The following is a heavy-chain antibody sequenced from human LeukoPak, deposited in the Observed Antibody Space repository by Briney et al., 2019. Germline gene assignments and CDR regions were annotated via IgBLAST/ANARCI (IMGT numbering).Heavy chain of an antibody. J-gene: IGHJ4*02. Sequence: SETLSLTCTVSGGSISSYYWSWIRQPPGKGLEWIGYVYYSGSTSYKSSLKSRVSISVDTSKNQFSLKLSSVTAADTAVYYCARGHPWQHLPESAFDYWGQGTLVTVSS. CDR3: ARGHPWQHLPESAFDY. V-gene: IGHV4-59*01. CDR2: VYYSGST. CDR1: GGSISSYY.